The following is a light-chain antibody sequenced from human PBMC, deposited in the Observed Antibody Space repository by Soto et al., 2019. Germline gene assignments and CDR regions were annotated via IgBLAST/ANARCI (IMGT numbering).Light chain of an antibody. CDR3: SSYTSSITWV. J-gene: IGLJ3*02. V-gene: IGLV2-14*01. CDR2: DVS. CDR1: ASDVGDHNY. Sequence: QSVLTQPASVSGSPGQSITISCTGTASDVGDHNYVSWYQQHPGKAPKLMIYDVSNRPSGVSDRFSGSKSGNSASLTISGLQAEDEAEYYCSSYTSSITWVFGGGTKVTV.